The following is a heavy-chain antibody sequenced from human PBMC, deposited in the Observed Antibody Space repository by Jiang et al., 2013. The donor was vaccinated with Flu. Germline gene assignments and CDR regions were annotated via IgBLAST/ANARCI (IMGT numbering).Heavy chain of an antibody. V-gene: IGHV1-69*02. Sequence: KASGDTFNIYTISWVRQAPGQGLEWMGRIIPMFGIAHYAQKFQGRVTITADKSTSTAYMELGGLRSEDTAVYYCARVGYGGNEYYYYGMDVWGQGTTVTVSS. CDR1: GDTFNIYT. CDR2: IIPMFGIA. J-gene: IGHJ6*02. CDR3: ARVGYGGNEYYYYGMDV. D-gene: IGHD4-23*01.